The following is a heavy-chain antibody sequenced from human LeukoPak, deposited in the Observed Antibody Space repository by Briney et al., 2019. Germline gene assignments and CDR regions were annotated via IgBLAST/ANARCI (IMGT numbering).Heavy chain of an antibody. V-gene: IGHV3-33*01. Sequence: GGSLRLSCAASGFTFSSYGMHWVRQAPGKGLEWVAVIRYDGSNKYYADSVKGRFTISRDNSKNTLYLQMNSLRAEDTAVYYCARDDYDFWSGYRRYSFDYWGQGTLVTVSS. CDR1: GFTFSSYG. CDR3: ARDDYDFWSGYRRYSFDY. D-gene: IGHD3-3*01. J-gene: IGHJ4*02. CDR2: IRYDGSNK.